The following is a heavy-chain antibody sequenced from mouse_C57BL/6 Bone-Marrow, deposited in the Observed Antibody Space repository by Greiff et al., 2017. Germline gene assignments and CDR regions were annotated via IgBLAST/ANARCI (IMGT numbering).Heavy chain of an antibody. V-gene: IGHV1-82*01. CDR2: LYPGDGDT. CDR1: GYAFSSSW. Sequence: VQLQQSGPELVKPGASVKISCKASGYAFSSSWMNWVKQRPGKGLEWIGRLYPGDGDTNYNGKFKGKATLTADKSSSTAYMQLSSLTSEDSAVYFCARITTVVAPYAMDYWGQGTSITVSS. J-gene: IGHJ4*01. D-gene: IGHD1-1*01. CDR3: ARITTVVAPYAMDY.